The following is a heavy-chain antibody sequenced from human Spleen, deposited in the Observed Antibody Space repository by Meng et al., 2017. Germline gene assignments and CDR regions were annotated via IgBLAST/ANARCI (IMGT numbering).Heavy chain of an antibody. Sequence: GGSLRLSCAASGFTFYSYAMHWVRQAPGKGLEWVAVTSYDGSNYYYTDSVKGRFTISRDNSQNTLYLQMNSLRAEDTAVYFCAREYSTSDRGVDAFDIWGQGTMVTVSS. J-gene: IGHJ3*02. CDR2: TSYDGSNY. CDR1: GFTFYSYA. D-gene: IGHD6-6*01. CDR3: AREYSTSDRGVDAFDI. V-gene: IGHV3-30*10.